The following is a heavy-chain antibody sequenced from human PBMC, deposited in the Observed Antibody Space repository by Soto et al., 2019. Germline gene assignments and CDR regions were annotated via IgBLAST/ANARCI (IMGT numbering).Heavy chain of an antibody. V-gene: IGHV1-8*01. CDR2: MSPNSGNT. J-gene: IGHJ4*02. Sequence: VASVKVSCKTSGYTFTSFDINWVRQATGQGLEWMGWMSPNSGNTGYAQKFQGRVTMTRDTSISTAFMELSSLSSEDTAVYYCARGVTAGVDYWGQGTLVTVSS. CDR3: ARGVTAGVDY. D-gene: IGHD6-13*01. CDR1: GYTFTSFD.